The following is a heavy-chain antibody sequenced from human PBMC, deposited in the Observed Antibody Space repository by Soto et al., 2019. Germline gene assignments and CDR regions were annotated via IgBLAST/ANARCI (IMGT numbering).Heavy chain of an antibody. CDR2: LIPIFGTA. CDR1: GGTFSSYA. J-gene: IGHJ4*02. Sequence: QVQLVQSGAEVKKPGSSVKVSCKASGGTFSSYAISWVRQAPGQGLEWMGGLIPIFGTANYALKFQGRVTITADESTSTAYLELSSLRSEDTAVYCCARVEGLSGCYRGGEFDYWGQGTLVTVSS. D-gene: IGHD3-22*01. V-gene: IGHV1-69*01. CDR3: ARVEGLSGCYRGGEFDY.